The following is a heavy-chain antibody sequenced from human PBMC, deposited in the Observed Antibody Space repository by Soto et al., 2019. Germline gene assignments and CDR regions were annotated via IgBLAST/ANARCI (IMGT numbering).Heavy chain of an antibody. CDR3: ARDPSNNWDYSSGWYPDY. J-gene: IGHJ4*02. Sequence: GGSLRLSCAASGFTFSSYWMHWVRQAPGKGLVWVSRINSDGSSTSYADSVKGRFTISRDNAKNTLYLQMNSLRAEDTAVYYCARDPSNNWDYSSGWYPDYWGQGTLVTVSS. D-gene: IGHD6-19*01. CDR2: INSDGSST. V-gene: IGHV3-74*01. CDR1: GFTFSSYW.